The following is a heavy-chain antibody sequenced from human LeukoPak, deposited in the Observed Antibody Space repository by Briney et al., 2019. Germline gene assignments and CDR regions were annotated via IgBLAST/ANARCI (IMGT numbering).Heavy chain of an antibody. CDR3: GRYDSSGYSHFDY. Sequence: SETLSLTCTVSSGSISGHYWSWIRQPPGKGLEWIGYISYSGSTNYNPSLKSRVTISVDTSKNQFSLKLSSVTAADTAMYYCGRYDSSGYSHFDYWGQGSLVTVSS. D-gene: IGHD3-22*01. CDR2: ISYSGST. V-gene: IGHV4-59*11. J-gene: IGHJ4*02. CDR1: SGSISGHY.